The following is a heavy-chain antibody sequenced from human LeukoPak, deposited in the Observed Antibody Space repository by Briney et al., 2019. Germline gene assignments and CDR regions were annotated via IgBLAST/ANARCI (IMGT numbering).Heavy chain of an antibody. V-gene: IGHV4-34*01. CDR3: ARVGYYYGSGTDY. D-gene: IGHD3-10*01. CDR1: GGSFSGYY. J-gene: IGHJ4*02. CDR2: INHSGGT. Sequence: SETLSLTCAVYGGSFSGYYWSWIRQPPGKGLEWIGEINHSGGTNYNPSLKSRVTISVDTSKNQFSLKLSSVTAADTAVYYCARVGYYYGSGTDYWGQGTLVTVSS.